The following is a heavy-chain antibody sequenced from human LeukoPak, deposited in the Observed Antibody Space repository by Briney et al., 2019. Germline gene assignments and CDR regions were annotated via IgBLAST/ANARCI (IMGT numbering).Heavy chain of an antibody. CDR2: IYYSGST. V-gene: IGHV4-39*07. Sequence: SETLSLTCTVSGGSISSSSYYWGWIRQPPGKGLEWIGSIYYSGSTYYNPSLKSRVTISVDTSKNQFSLKLSSVTAADTAVYYCARDSGTYDFWSGSRNWFDPWGQGTLVTVSS. CDR3: ARDSGTYDFWSGSRNWFDP. CDR1: GGSISSSSYY. J-gene: IGHJ5*02. D-gene: IGHD3-3*01.